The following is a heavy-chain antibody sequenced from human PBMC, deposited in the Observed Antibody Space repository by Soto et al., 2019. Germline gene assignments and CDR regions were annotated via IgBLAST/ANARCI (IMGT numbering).Heavy chain of an antibody. D-gene: IGHD4-17*01. CDR2: IFYTGST. CDR3: ARLDYGDYVFNF. V-gene: IGHV4-39*01. CDR1: GGSINTRRYY. J-gene: IGHJ4*02. Sequence: QLQLQESGPGLVKPSETLSLTCSVSGGSINTRRYYWGWIRQPPGMGLQWIGTIFYTGSTYYNPSLMRRVSLSGDTSKHQCSLNLPSVTAADTALYCCARLDYGDYVFNFWGQGTLVIVSS.